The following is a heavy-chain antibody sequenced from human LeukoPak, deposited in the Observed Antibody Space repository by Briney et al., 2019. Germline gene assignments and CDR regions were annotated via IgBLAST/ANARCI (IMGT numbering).Heavy chain of an antibody. J-gene: IGHJ3*02. CDR3: AKGIAVAGTGDAFDI. CDR2: IYHSGST. CDR1: GGSISSSNW. V-gene: IGHV4-4*02. Sequence: SETLSLTCAVSGGSISSSNWWSWVRQPPGKGLEWSGEIYHSGSTNYNPSLKGRVTISVDKSKNQFSLKLSSVTAADTGVYYCAKGIAVAGTGDAFDIWGPGTMVTVSS. D-gene: IGHD6-19*01.